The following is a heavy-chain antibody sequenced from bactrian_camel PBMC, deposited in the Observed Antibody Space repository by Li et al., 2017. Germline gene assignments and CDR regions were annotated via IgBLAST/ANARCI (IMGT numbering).Heavy chain of an antibody. Sequence: QVQLVESGGGSVQAGGTLRLTCVSSVSRTCMGWFRQAPGKEREGVAAIYTYGVAKYADSVKGRFTITKDNAKNTLYLQMNNLKPEDSAMYYCAAHFRMCNRAASQLRVDEYAFWGQGTQVTVS. CDR2: IYTYGVA. V-gene: IGHV3S53*01. CDR3: AAHFRMCNRAASQLRVDEYAF. D-gene: IGHD5*01. J-gene: IGHJ4*01. CDR1: VSRTC.